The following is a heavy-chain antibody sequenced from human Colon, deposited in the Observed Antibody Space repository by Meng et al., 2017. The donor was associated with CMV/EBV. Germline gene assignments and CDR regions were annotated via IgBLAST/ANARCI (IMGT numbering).Heavy chain of an antibody. CDR3: AKASSNFPYYSMDV. V-gene: IGHV3-30-3*01. CDR2: ISKDGSNK. Sequence: GGSLRLSCAASEFSFSNHAMHWVRQAPGKGLEWVAVISKDGSNKNYAGFVEGRFTISRDNSNNTLFLQLSSLRADDTALYYCAKASSNFPYYSMDVWGQGTPVTVSS. J-gene: IGHJ6*02. D-gene: IGHD4-11*01. CDR1: EFSFSNHA.